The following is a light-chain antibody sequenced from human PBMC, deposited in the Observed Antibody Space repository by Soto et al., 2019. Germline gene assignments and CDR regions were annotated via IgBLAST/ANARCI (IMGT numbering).Light chain of an antibody. CDR3: QHSNSYSEA. CDR1: QSTSSY. J-gene: IGKJ1*01. CDR2: QAS. V-gene: IGKV1-5*03. Sequence: DIQMPQSPSTLSASVGDRVTINCRASQSTSSYLAWYQKKTGKDPKLLIYQASSLENGVPSRFSGSVSGTEFSLTIRRLQTDDCATYECQHSNSYSEAFCQGTKVEIK.